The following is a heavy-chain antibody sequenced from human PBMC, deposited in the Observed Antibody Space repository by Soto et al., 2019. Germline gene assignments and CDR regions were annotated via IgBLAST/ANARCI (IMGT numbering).Heavy chain of an antibody. V-gene: IGHV3-15*01. CDR3: TTEQGYCSGGTCFSHFYGMDV. J-gene: IGHJ6*02. CDR1: GFTFTNAW. Sequence: EVQLVESGGGLVKPGESLRLSCAASGFTFTNAWMSWVRQAPGKGLEWVGRIKSKTDGGTTDYAAPVKGRFTISRDDSENTLYLQMNSLKTEDTAVYYCTTEQGYCSGGTCFSHFYGMDVWGQGTTVTVSS. D-gene: IGHD2-15*01. CDR2: IKSKTDGGTT.